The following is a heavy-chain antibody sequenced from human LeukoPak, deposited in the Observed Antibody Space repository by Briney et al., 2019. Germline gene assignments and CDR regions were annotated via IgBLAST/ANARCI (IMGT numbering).Heavy chain of an antibody. V-gene: IGHV4-34*01. CDR1: GGSFSSYY. J-gene: IGHJ3*02. CDR3: ASFSSGDAFDI. D-gene: IGHD6-19*01. Sequence: SETLSLTCAVYGGSFSSYYWSWIRQPPGKGLEWIGEINHSGSTNYNPSLKSRVTISVDTSKNQFSLKLSSVTAADTAVYYCASFSSGDAFDIWGQGTMVTVSS. CDR2: INHSGST.